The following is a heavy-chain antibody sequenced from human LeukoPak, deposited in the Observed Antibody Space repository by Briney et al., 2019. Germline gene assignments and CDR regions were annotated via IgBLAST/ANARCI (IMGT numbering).Heavy chain of an antibody. CDR1: GFTFSSYS. CDR2: ISSSSSTI. CDR3: ARVFGMWDAFDI. D-gene: IGHD3-10*02. V-gene: IGHV3-48*01. J-gene: IGHJ3*02. Sequence: PGGSLRLSCVASGFTFSSYSMNWVRQAPGKGLEWVSYISSSSSTIYYADSVKGRFTISRDNAKNSLYLQMNSLRAEDTAVYYCARVFGMWDAFDIWGQGTMVTVSS.